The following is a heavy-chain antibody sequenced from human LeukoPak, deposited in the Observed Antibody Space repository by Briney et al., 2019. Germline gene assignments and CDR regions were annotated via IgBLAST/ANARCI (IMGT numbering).Heavy chain of an antibody. CDR2: ISQSGADI. D-gene: IGHD1-26*01. CDR1: GFSFSDYY. J-gene: IGHJ4*02. V-gene: IGHV3-11*01. Sequence: GGSLRLSCTASGFSFSDYYMSWIRQAPGGGLGWLSLISQSGADIHYADSVRGRFITSRDNAQNSLYLQMNSLRAEDTAVYYYARDIRAVGVTLYFDYWGQGALVTVSS. CDR3: ARDIRAVGVTLYFDY.